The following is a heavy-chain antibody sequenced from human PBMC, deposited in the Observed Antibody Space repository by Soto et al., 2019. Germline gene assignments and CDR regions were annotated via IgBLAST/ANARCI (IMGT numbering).Heavy chain of an antibody. CDR3: ARVGHINWFDP. CDR2: IYYSGST. V-gene: IGHV4-30-4*01. CDR1: GGSISSGDYY. Sequence: SETLSLTCTVSGGSISSGDYYWSWIRQPPGKGLEWIGYIYYSGSTYYTPSLKSRVTISVDTSKNQFSLKLSSVTAADTAVYYCARVGHINWFDPWGQGTLVTVSS. D-gene: IGHD2-21*01. J-gene: IGHJ5*02.